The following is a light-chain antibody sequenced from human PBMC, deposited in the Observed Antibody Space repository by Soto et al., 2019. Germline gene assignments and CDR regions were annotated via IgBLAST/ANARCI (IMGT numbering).Light chain of an antibody. CDR3: QVWDSYSDHVA. CDR2: HDA. Sequence: SYVLTQPPSVSVAPGKTARITCGENNIGSRSVHWYQQKPGQAPVLVIYHDADRPSGIPERFSGSNSGNTATLTISRVEAGDEADYFCQVWDSYSDHVAFGGGTKLTVL. CDR1: NIGSRS. J-gene: IGLJ3*02. V-gene: IGLV3-21*04.